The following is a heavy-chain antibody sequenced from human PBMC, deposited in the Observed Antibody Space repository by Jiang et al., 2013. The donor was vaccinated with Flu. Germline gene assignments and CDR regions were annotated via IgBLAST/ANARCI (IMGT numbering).Heavy chain of an antibody. J-gene: IGHJ4*02. CDR2: IYTSGSI. CDR3: ARYSGSVGYFDY. Sequence: GLVKPSQTLSLTCTVSGGSISTGSYYWSWIRQPAGKGLEWIGRIYTSGSINYNPSLKSRVTISVDTSKNQFSLKLNSVTAADTAVYYCARYSGSVGYFDYWGQGTLVTVSS. CDR1: GGSISTGSYY. V-gene: IGHV4-61*02. D-gene: IGHD1-26*01.